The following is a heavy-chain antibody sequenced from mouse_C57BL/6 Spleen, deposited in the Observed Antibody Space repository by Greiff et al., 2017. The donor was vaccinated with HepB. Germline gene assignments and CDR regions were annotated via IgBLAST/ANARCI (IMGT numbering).Heavy chain of an antibody. CDR2: IDPEDGDT. CDR3: TTSIYYYGSSYGVDY. V-gene: IGHV14-1*01. J-gene: IGHJ4*01. D-gene: IGHD1-1*01. CDR1: GFNIKDYY. Sequence: VQLKQSGAELVRPGASVKLSCTASGFNIKDYYMHWVKQRPEQGLEWIGRIDPEDGDTEYAPKFQGKATMTADTSSNTAYLQLSSLTSEDTAVYYCTTSIYYYGSSYGVDYWGQGTSVTVSS.